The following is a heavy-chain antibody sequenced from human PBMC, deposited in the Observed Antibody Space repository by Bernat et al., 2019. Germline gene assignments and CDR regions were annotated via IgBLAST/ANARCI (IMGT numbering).Heavy chain of an antibody. CDR3: ARGGDYYDSSGYCDY. D-gene: IGHD3-22*01. J-gene: IGHJ4*02. CDR2: INTDGSTT. CDR1: GFTFSSYG. V-gene: IGHV3-74*02. Sequence: VQLVESGGGVVQPGRSLRLSCAASGFTFSSYGMHWVRQAPGKGLMWVSRINTDGSTTTYADSVKGRFTMSRDNAKNTLYLQMNSLRVEDTAVYYCARGGDYYDSSGYCDYWGLGTLVTVSS.